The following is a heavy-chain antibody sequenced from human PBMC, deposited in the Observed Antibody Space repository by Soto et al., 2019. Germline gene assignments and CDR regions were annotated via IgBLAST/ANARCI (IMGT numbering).Heavy chain of an antibody. CDR3: ARRHSHGYHFDY. CDR2: IYSGGTT. CDR1: GFTVSSNY. J-gene: IGHJ4*02. D-gene: IGHD5-18*01. Sequence: EVQLVESIGGLIQPGGSLRLSCAASGFTVSSNYMTWVRQAPGKGLEWVSIIYSGGTTYYADSVKGRFTISRDDSKNTLYLQMNSLRAEDTALYYCARRHSHGYHFDYWGQGTLVTVSS. V-gene: IGHV3-53*01.